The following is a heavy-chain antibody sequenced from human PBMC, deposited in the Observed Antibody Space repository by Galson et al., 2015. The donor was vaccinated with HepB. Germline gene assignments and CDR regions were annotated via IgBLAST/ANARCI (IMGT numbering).Heavy chain of an antibody. Sequence: SLRLSCAASGFTFSNARMSWVRQAPGKGLEWVGRIKSKTDGGTTDYAAPVKGRFTISRDDSKNTLYLQMNSLKTEDTAVYYCTTEGGYSYGPIDYWGQGTLVTVSS. CDR3: TTEGGYSYGPIDY. CDR1: GFTFSNAR. V-gene: IGHV3-15*01. D-gene: IGHD5-18*01. J-gene: IGHJ4*02. CDR2: IKSKTDGGTT.